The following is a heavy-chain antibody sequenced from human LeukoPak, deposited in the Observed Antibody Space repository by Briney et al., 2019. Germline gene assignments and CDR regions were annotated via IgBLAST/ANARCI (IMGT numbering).Heavy chain of an antibody. CDR2: IYYSGST. D-gene: IGHD1-26*01. V-gene: IGHV4-59*12. Sequence: SETLSLTCTVSGGSISTYYLSWIRQPPGKGLEWIGYIYYSGSTNYNPSLKSRVTISQDTSKNQFSLKLSSVTAADTAVYYCARADVSGSYYDHYYYYGMDVWGQGTTVTVSS. CDR3: ARADVSGSYYDHYYYYGMDV. J-gene: IGHJ6*02. CDR1: GGSISTYY.